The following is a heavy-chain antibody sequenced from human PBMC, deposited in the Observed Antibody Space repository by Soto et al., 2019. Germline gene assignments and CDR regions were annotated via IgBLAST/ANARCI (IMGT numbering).Heavy chain of an antibody. V-gene: IGHV1-69*13. CDR1: GGTFSSYV. D-gene: IGHD1-7*01. J-gene: IGHJ6*02. CDR2: IIPIFGKA. CDR3: ATFSCITGTTRGFYYYYGMDV. Sequence: ASVNVSCKASGGTFSSYVISWVRQAPGQGLEWVGGIIPIFGKANYAQKFQGRVTITAHDSTSTAYMELSSLRSEDTAVDYCATFSCITGTTRGFYYYYGMDVWGQGTTVTVSS.